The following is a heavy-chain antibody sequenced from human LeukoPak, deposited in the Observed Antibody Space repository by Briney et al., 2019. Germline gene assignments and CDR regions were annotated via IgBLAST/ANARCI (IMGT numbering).Heavy chain of an antibody. CDR2: ISAYTGNT. V-gene: IGHV1-18*01. D-gene: IGHD2-21*01. Sequence: ASVKVSCKASGYTFTNYGIFWVRQAPGQGLEWMGWISAYTGNTNYAQNVQGRVTMTTDTSTSTAYLELRSLRSDDTAVYYCARDCGNCGGAPDDTFDIWGQGTMVTVSS. CDR3: ARDCGNCGGAPDDTFDI. CDR1: GYTFTNYG. J-gene: IGHJ3*02.